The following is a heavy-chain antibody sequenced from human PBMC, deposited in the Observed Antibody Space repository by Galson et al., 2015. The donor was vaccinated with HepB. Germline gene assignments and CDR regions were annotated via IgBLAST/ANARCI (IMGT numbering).Heavy chain of an antibody. D-gene: IGHD6-19*01. CDR2: ISSSSSYT. Sequence: SLRLSCAASGFTFSDYYMSWSLADPGKGLEWVSYISSSSSYTNYADSVKGRFTISRDNAKNSLYLQMNSLRAEDTAVYYCARRGIAVGNYFDYWGQGTLVTVSS. CDR3: ARRGIAVGNYFDY. J-gene: IGHJ4*02. CDR1: GFTFSDYY. V-gene: IGHV3-11*06.